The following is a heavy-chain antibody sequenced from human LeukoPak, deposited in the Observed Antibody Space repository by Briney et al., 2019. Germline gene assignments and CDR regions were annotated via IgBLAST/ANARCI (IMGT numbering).Heavy chain of an antibody. D-gene: IGHD2/OR15-2a*01. V-gene: IGHV4-39*02. CDR3: ARDSSTSQGDY. J-gene: IGHJ4*02. CDR2: FYYTGGT. Sequence: SETLSLTCTVSGGSISSNGYYWGWIRQPPGKGLEWIGSFYYTGGTFYSPSLKSRVTISVDTSKNQFSLKLSSVTAADTAVYYCARDSSTSQGDYWGQGTLVTVSS. CDR1: GGSISSNGYY.